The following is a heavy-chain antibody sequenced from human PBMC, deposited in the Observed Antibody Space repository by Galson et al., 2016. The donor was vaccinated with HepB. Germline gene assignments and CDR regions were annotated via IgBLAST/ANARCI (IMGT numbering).Heavy chain of an antibody. Sequence: SLRLSCAASGIVVSSTHFSWVRQTPGKGLVLVSHLDPTGTQTAYADSVKGRFTFSRDNAKNTLYLQMDSLRVEDTAVYYCVRDGAGRITYDSWGQGTLVTVSS. CDR2: LDPTGTQT. CDR1: GIVVSSTH. CDR3: VRDGAGRITYDS. J-gene: IGHJ4*02. V-gene: IGHV3-74*01. D-gene: IGHD1-20*01.